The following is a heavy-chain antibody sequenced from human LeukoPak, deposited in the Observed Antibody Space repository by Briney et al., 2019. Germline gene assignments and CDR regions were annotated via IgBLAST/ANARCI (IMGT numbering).Heavy chain of an antibody. V-gene: IGHV4-34*01. CDR3: ARPNDYREMNFDY. CDR2: INHSGST. CDR1: GGSFSGYH. Sequence: SETLSLTCAVYGGSFSGYHWSWIRQPPGKGLEWIGEINHSGSTNYNPSLKSRVTISVDTSKNQFSLKLSSVTAADTAVYYCARPNDYREMNFDYWGQGTLVTVSS. J-gene: IGHJ4*02. D-gene: IGHD4-11*01.